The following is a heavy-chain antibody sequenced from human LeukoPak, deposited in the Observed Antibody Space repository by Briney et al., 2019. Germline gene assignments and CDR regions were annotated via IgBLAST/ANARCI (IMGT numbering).Heavy chain of an antibody. Sequence: PSETLSLTCTVSGGSISSSSYYWGWIRQPPGKGLEWIGRTYYSGSTYYNPSLKSRVTISVDTSKNQFSLKLSSVTAADTAVYYCARQVAAAGRSDVDYWGQGTLVTVSS. CDR1: GGSISSSSYY. CDR2: TYYSGST. D-gene: IGHD6-13*01. CDR3: ARQVAAAGRSDVDY. J-gene: IGHJ4*02. V-gene: IGHV4-39*01.